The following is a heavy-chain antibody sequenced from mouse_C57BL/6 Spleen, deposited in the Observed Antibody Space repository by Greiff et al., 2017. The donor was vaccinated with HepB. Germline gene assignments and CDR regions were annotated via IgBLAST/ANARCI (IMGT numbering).Heavy chain of an antibody. Sequence: VQGVESGPELVKPGASVKISCKASGYAFSSSWMNWVKQRPGKGLEWIGRIYPGDGDTNYNGKFKGKATLTADKSSSTAYMQLSSLTSEDSAVYFCARVGGGYYGYWGQGTTLTVSS. CDR1: GYAFSSSW. CDR3: ARVGGGYYGY. CDR2: IYPGDGDT. D-gene: IGHD2-3*01. V-gene: IGHV1-82*01. J-gene: IGHJ2*01.